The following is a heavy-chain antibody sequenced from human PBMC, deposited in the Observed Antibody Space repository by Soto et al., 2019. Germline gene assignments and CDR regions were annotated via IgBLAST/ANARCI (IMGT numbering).Heavy chain of an antibody. CDR3: ARDGRQWLNWFDP. V-gene: IGHV3-48*01. CDR1: GFTFSSYS. CDR2: ISSSTI. D-gene: IGHD6-19*01. Sequence: EVQLVESGGGLVQPGGSLRLSCAASGFTFSSYSMNWVRQAPGKGLEWVSYISSSTIFYADSVKGRFTISRDNAKNPLYLHMNSLRAEATAVYYCARDGRQWLNWFDPWGQGTLVTVSS. J-gene: IGHJ5*02.